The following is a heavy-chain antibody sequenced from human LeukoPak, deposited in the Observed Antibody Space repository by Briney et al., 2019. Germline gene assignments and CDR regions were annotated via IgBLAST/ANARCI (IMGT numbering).Heavy chain of an antibody. Sequence: PGRSLRLSCAASGFTFSSYAMSGVREAPGKGLEWVSAISVSWGSKYYADSVKGRFTISRDNSKNTLYLQMNSLRAEDTAVYYCAKVQQWLAKRGGYFDYWGQGTLVTVSS. CDR3: AKVQQWLAKRGGYFDY. D-gene: IGHD6-19*01. CDR2: ISVSWGSK. J-gene: IGHJ4*02. CDR1: GFTFSSYA. V-gene: IGHV3-23*01.